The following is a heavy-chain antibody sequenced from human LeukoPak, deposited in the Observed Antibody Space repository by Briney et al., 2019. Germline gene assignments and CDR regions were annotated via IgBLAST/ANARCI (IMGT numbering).Heavy chain of an antibody. CDR2: IYYSGST. CDR3: ARDPPVSRSSEDY. Sequence: SETLSLTCTVSGGSISSYYWSWIRQPPGKGLEWVGYIYYSGSTNYNPSLKSRVTISVDTSKNLFSRKLSSVTAAGTAVYYCARDPPVSRSSEDYWGQGTLVTVSS. CDR1: GGSISSYY. V-gene: IGHV4-59*01. D-gene: IGHD6-6*01. J-gene: IGHJ4*02.